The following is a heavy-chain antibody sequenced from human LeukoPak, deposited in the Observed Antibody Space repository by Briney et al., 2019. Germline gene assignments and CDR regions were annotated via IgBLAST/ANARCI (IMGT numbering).Heavy chain of an antibody. CDR2: ISGTGTTT. CDR1: GFTFSTYA. CDR3: AKSTYVDYPCCSDY. V-gene: IGHV3-23*01. D-gene: IGHD3-9*01. J-gene: IGHJ4*02. Sequence: GGSLRLSCAVSGFTFSTYAMSWVRQAPGKGLEWVSSISGTGTTTYYAESVKGRFTISRDNSKNTLYLQMNSLRAEDMAVYYCAKSTYVDYPCCSDYWGQGTLVTVSS.